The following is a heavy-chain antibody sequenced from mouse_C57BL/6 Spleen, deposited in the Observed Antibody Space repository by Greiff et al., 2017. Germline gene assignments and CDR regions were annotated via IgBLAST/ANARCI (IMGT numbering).Heavy chain of an antibody. Sequence: QVQLQQPGAELVMPGASVKLSCKASGYTFTSYWITWVKQRPGQGLEWIGDIYPGSGSTNYNEKFKSKATLTVDTSSSTAYMHLSSLTSEDSAVYSWGKGAITRVIDYFDDWGQGTTLTVSS. CDR3: GKGAITRVIDYFDD. D-gene: IGHD1-3*01. CDR2: IYPGSGST. CDR1: GYTFTSYW. J-gene: IGHJ2*01. V-gene: IGHV1-55*01.